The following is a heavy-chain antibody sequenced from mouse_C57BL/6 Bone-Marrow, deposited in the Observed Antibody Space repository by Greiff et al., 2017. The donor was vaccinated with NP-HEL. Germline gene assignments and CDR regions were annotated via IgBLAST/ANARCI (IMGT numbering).Heavy chain of an antibody. CDR3: ARHTSITTGVATDY. CDR1: GFTFSSYG. J-gene: IGHJ2*01. D-gene: IGHD1-1*01. CDR2: ISSGGSYT. V-gene: IGHV5-6*02. Sequence: DVKLVESGGDLVKPGGSLKLSCAASGFTFSSYGMSWVRQTPDKRLEWVATISSGGSYTYYPDSVKGRFTISRAHAKNTLYLQMSSLKSEDKAMYNCARHTSITTGVATDYWGQGTTLTVSS.